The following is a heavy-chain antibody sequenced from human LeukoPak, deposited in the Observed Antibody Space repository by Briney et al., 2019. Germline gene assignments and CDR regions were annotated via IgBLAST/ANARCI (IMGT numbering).Heavy chain of an antibody. CDR3: ATFLGATFFDH. CDR1: GSTFSSYW. Sequence: GGSLRLSCAASGSTFSSYWMSWVRQAPGMGLQWVANIKQDGSVKTYVDSVKGRFTISRDNAKNSLYLQMNSLRGGDTAVYYCATFLGATFFDHWGQGTLVSVSS. D-gene: IGHD1-26*01. J-gene: IGHJ4*02. CDR2: IKQDGSVK. V-gene: IGHV3-7*01.